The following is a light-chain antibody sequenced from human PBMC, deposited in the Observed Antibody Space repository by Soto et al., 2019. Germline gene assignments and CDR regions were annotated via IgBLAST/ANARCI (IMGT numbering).Light chain of an antibody. J-gene: IGKJ1*01. CDR3: QQYSSYWT. Sequence: IQMTQSPPTLSASVGDRVTITCRASHSISSWLAWYQQKPGKAPKLLIYGASSLKSGVPSRFSGSGSGTEFTLTISRLQPDDFATYWCQQYSSYWTFGQGTKVDIK. V-gene: IGKV1-5*01. CDR2: GAS. CDR1: HSISSW.